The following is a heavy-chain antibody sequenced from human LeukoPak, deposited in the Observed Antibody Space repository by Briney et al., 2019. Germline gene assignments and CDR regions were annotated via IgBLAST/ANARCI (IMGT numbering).Heavy chain of an antibody. V-gene: IGHV3-74*01. CDR2: IKSDGSST. Sequence: GGSLRLSCAASGFTFSSYWIHWVRQAPGKGLVWVSRIKSDGSSTSYADSVQGRFTISRDNAKNTLYLQMNSPRAEDTAVYYCARDNNSWFDPWGQGTLVTVSS. CDR3: ARDNNSWFDP. J-gene: IGHJ5*02. CDR1: GFTFSSYW.